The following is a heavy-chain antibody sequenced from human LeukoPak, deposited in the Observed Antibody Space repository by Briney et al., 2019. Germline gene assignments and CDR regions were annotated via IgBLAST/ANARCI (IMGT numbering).Heavy chain of an antibody. CDR2: ISAYNGNT. CDR3: ARVKEGFIAARPGNY. J-gene: IGHJ4*02. D-gene: IGHD6-6*01. CDR1: GYTFTSYG. Sequence: ASVKVSCKASGYTFTSYGISWVRQAPGQGLEWMGWISAYNGNTNYAQKLQGRVTMTTDTSTSTAYMELRSRRSDDTAVYYCARVKEGFIAARPGNYWGQGTLVTVSS. V-gene: IGHV1-18*01.